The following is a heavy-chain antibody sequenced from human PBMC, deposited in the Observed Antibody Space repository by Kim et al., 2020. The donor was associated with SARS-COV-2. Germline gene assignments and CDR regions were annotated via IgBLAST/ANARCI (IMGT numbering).Heavy chain of an antibody. CDR2: GT. V-gene: IGHV4-39*07. CDR3: ARYSSGCDY. D-gene: IGHD6-19*01. J-gene: IGHJ4*02. Sequence: GTYSNPSLKSRVTSSVDTSKIQFSLKLSSVTAADTAVYYCARYSSGCDYWGQGTLVTVSS.